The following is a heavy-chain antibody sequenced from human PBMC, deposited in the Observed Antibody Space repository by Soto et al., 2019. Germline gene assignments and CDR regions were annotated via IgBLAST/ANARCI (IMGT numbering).Heavy chain of an antibody. J-gene: IGHJ6*02. D-gene: IGHD3-3*01. Sequence: GGSLRLSCAASGFTFSSYGMHWVRQAPGKGLEWVAVISYDGSNKYYADSVKGRFTISRDNSKNTLYLQMNSLRAEDTAVYYCAKDPGRVTIFGVVAGMDVWGQGTTVTVSS. CDR3: AKDPGRVTIFGVVAGMDV. V-gene: IGHV3-30*18. CDR2: ISYDGSNK. CDR1: GFTFSSYG.